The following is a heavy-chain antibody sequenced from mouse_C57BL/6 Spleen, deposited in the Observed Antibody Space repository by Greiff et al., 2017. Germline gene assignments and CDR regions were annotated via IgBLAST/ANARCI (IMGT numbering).Heavy chain of an antibody. V-gene: IGHV1-64*01. D-gene: IGHD1-1*01. CDR2: IHPNSGST. J-gene: IGHJ3*01. CDR1: GYTFTSYW. CDR3: ARGTTVENPWFAY. Sequence: QVQLQPPGAELVKPGASVKLSCKASGYTFTSYWMHWVKQRPGQGLEWIGMIHPNSGSTNYNEKFKSKATLTVDKSSSTAYMQLSSLTSEDSAVYYCARGTTVENPWFAYWGQGTLVTVSA.